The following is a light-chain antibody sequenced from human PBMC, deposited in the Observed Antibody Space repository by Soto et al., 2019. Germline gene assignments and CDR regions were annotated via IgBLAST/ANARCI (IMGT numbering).Light chain of an antibody. J-gene: IGLJ2*01. Sequence: QSVLTQPPSVSGAPGQRVTISCTGSSSNIGAGYDVHWYQPLPGTAPKLLIYGNSNRPSGVPDRFSGSKSGTSASLAITGLQAEDEADYYCQSYDSSLSAVVFGGGTKLTV. V-gene: IGLV1-40*01. CDR1: SSNIGAGYD. CDR2: GNS. CDR3: QSYDSSLSAVV.